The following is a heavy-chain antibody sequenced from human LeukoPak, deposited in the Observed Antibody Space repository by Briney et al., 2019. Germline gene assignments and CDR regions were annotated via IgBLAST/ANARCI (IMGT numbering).Heavy chain of an antibody. CDR2: ISSSSYI. CDR3: ASPLVVPAEAFDI. Sequence: GGSLRLSCAASGFTFSSYSMNWVRQAPGKGLEWVSSISSSSYIYYADSVKGRFTISRDNAKNSLYLQMNSLRAEDTAVYYCASPLVVPAEAFDIWGQGTMVTVSS. V-gene: IGHV3-21*01. D-gene: IGHD2-2*01. J-gene: IGHJ3*02. CDR1: GFTFSSYS.